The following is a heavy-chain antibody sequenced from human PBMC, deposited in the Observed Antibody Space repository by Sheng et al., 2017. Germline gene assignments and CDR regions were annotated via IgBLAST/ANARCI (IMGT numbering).Heavy chain of an antibody. V-gene: IGHV1-69*05. D-gene: IGHD3-16*01. CDR3: ATPRGSHGYFDY. Sequence: QVQLVQSGAEVRKPGSSLKVSCKATGGTFSRHALNWVRQAPGQGLEWMGGITPVFGAPNYAQRFQGRLTISTDDSATTGYMELSSLRPDDTAVYYCATPRGSHGYFDYWGQGTLGHRLL. J-gene: IGHJ4*02. CDR1: GGTFSRHA. CDR2: ITPVFGAP.